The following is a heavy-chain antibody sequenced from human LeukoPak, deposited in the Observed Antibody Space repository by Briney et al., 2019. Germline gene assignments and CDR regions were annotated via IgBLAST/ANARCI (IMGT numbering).Heavy chain of an antibody. V-gene: IGHV3-7*01. J-gene: IGHJ4*02. CDR1: GTTSSSYL. Sequence: GGSLRLSSAASGTTSSSYLMTWVRQAPGKGLEWVANIKQDGSEKYYVDSVRGRFTISRDNAKDSLFLQMNSLRGEDTAVYYCARVGARYCSGGSCYSDFWGQGTLVTVSS. D-gene: IGHD2-15*01. CDR3: ARVGARYCSGGSCYSDF. CDR2: IKQDGSEK.